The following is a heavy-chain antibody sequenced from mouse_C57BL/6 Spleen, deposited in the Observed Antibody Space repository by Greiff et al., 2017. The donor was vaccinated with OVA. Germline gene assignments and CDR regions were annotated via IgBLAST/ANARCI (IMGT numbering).Heavy chain of an antibody. J-gene: IGHJ1*03. CDR2: ISDGGSYT. V-gene: IGHV5-4*01. CDR3: ARGGDRSFDV. D-gene: IGHD3-3*01. Sequence: EVQVVESGGGLVKPGGSLKLSCAASGFTFSSYAMSWIRQTPEKRLEWVATISDGGSYTYYPDNVKGRFTISRDNAKNNLYLQMSHLKSEDTAMYYCARGGDRSFDVWGTGTTVTVSS. CDR1: GFTFSSYA.